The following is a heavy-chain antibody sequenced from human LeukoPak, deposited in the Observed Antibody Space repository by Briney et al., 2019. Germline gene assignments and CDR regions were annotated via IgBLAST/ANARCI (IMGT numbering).Heavy chain of an antibody. V-gene: IGHV3-64*01. CDR1: GFTVSTYT. CDR3: AREGSPGTYDC. CDR2: IGSDGDST. D-gene: IGHD6-13*01. Sequence: GGSLRLSCAASGFTVSTYTMHWVRQAPGKGLESVSAIGSDGDSTYYANSVKGRFTISRDNSKNTLYLQMDSLRAEDMAVYYCAREGSPGTYDCRGQGTLVTVSP. J-gene: IGHJ4*02.